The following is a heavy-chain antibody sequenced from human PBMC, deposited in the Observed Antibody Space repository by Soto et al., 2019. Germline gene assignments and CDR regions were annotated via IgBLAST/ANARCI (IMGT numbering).Heavy chain of an antibody. Sequence: QVHLVQSGAEGKKPGASVKVSCKGSGYDFTTYGITWVRQAPGQGLEWMAWISAHNGNTDYAQKLQGRVTVTRDTSTSTAYMELRSLRSDDTAVYYCARGRYGDYWSQGALVTVSS. J-gene: IGHJ4*02. CDR3: ARGRYGDY. CDR2: ISAHNGNT. D-gene: IGHD1-1*01. CDR1: GYDFTTYG. V-gene: IGHV1-18*01.